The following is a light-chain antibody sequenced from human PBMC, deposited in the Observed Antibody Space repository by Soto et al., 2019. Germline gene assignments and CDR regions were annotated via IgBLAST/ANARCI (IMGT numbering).Light chain of an antibody. Sequence: QSALTQPPSASGSPGQSVTISCTGTSSDVGGYNYVSWYQQHPGKVPKLMVYEVNKRPSXVPDRFSGSKSGNTASLTVSGLQAEDEADYYCTSYAGGNNVFGTGTKLTVL. CDR2: EVN. J-gene: IGLJ1*01. CDR3: TSYAGGNNV. V-gene: IGLV2-8*01. CDR1: SSDVGGYNY.